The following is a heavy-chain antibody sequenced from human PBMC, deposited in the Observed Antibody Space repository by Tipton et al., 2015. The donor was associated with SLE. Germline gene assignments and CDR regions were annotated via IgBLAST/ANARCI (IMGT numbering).Heavy chain of an antibody. CDR1: GGSISSYY. Sequence: LRLSCTVSGGSISSYYWSWIRQPPGKGLEWIGYIYYSGSTNYNPSLKSRVTISVDTSKNKFSLKLSSVTAADTAVYYCARPGGYGTWYFDLWGRGTLVTVSS. CDR3: ARPGGYGTWYFDL. D-gene: IGHD5-12*01. CDR2: IYYSGST. J-gene: IGHJ2*01. V-gene: IGHV4-59*08.